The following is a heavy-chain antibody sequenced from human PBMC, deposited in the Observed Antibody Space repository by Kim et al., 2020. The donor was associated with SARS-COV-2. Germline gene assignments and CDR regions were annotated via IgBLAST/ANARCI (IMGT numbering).Heavy chain of an antibody. CDR1: GFTFSSYG. V-gene: IGHV3-33*01. D-gene: IGHD2-15*01. J-gene: IGHJ6*02. CDR3: ARDQVVVVVAATGPYYYYYGMDV. Sequence: GGSLRLSCAASGFTFSSYGMHWVRQAPGKGLEWVAVIWYDGSNKYYADSVKGRFTISRDNSKNTLYLQMNSLRAEDTAVYYCARDQVVVVVAATGPYYYYYGMDVWGQGTTVTVSS. CDR2: IWYDGSNK.